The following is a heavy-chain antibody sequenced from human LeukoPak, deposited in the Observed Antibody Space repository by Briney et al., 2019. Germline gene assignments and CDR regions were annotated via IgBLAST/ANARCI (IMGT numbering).Heavy chain of an antibody. CDR3: ARYLPPKNPWSIAARYYYYGMDV. D-gene: IGHD6-6*01. Sequence: GASVKVSCKASGYTFTSYGISWVRQAPGQGLEWMGWISAYSGDTNYAQKLQGRVTMTTDTSTSTAYMELRSLRSDDTAVYYCARYLPPKNPWSIAARYYYYGMDVWGQGTTVTVSS. CDR2: ISAYSGDT. V-gene: IGHV1-18*01. J-gene: IGHJ6*02. CDR1: GYTFTSYG.